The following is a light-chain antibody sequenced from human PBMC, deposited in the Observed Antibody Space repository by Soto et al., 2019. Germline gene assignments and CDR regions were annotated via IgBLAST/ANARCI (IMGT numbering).Light chain of an antibody. J-gene: IGKJ4*01. Sequence: EIVLTQSPAILSVSPGERATLSCRASQSISRSLAWYQQKPGQAPRLLISDASTRATGIPARFSGSGSGTEFTLTISSLQSEDFALYYCQQLNTYPPTFGGGTKVEIK. CDR2: DAS. V-gene: IGKV3-15*01. CDR3: QQLNTYPPT. CDR1: QSISRS.